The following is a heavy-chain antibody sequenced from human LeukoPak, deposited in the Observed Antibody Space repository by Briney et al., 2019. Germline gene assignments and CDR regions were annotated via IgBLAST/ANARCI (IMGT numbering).Heavy chain of an antibody. V-gene: IGHV3-7*04. CDR2: IKQDGSEK. J-gene: IGHJ4*02. D-gene: IGHD4-17*01. CDR1: GFTFSSYW. CDR3: ARDKYGAYFDS. Sequence: GGSLRLSCAASGFTFSSYWMDWVRQAPGKGLEWVANIKQDGSEKYYVDSVKGLFTISRDNAKNSLYLQMNSLRVEDTAVYYCARDKYGAYFDSWGQGALVTVSS.